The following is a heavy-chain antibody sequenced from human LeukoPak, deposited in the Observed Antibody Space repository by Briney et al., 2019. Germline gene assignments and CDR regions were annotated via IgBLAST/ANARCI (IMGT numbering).Heavy chain of an antibody. CDR2: IYYSGST. J-gene: IGHJ1*01. D-gene: IGHD3-22*01. V-gene: IGHV4-39*07. CDR1: GGSISSSSYY. CDR3: ARDRRFNYYDLSPPQH. Sequence: SETLSLTCTVPGGSISSSSYYWGWIRQPPGKGLEWIGSIYYSGSTYYNPSLKSRVTISVDTSKNQFSLKLSSVTAADTAVYYCARDRRFNYYDLSPPQHWGQGTLVTVSS.